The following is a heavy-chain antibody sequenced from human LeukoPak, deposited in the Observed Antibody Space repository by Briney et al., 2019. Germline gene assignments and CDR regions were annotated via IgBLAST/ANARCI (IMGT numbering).Heavy chain of an antibody. V-gene: IGHV6-1*01. CDR1: GDSVSSSSAA. J-gene: IGHJ6*02. D-gene: IGHD1-26*01. Sequence: SQTLSLTCAISGDSVSSSSAAWNWIRQSPSRGLEWLGRIHYRSKGYNDYAVSVKGRINIKSDTSKNQFSLQLNSVTPEDTAVYYCTRTGVGSGSHYYYYGMDDWGQGTTVTVSS. CDR2: IHYRSKGYN. CDR3: TRTGVGSGSHYYYYGMDD.